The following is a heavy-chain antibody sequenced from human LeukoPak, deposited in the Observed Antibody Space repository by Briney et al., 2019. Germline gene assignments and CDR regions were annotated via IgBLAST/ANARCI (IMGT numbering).Heavy chain of an antibody. CDR1: GFTFSSYA. V-gene: IGHV3-64D*06. D-gene: IGHD1-26*01. CDR3: VKAIVGATFDS. J-gene: IGHJ4*02. CDR2: ISSNGGVT. Sequence: GGSLRLSCSASGFTFSSYAMDWVRQAPGKGLEYASGISSNGGVTYYTDSVKGRFTISRDNSKNRMYLQMSSLRAEDTAVYYCVKAIVGATFDSWGQGTLVTVSS.